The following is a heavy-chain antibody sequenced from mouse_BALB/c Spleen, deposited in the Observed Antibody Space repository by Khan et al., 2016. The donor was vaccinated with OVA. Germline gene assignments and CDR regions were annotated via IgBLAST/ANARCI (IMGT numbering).Heavy chain of an antibody. J-gene: IGHJ4*01. D-gene: IGHD2-10*01. CDR3: ARQPYYHYNIMDY. Sequence: QVQLKQSGPGLAAPSQSLSITCTISGFSLTTYGVHWVHQPPGKGLEWLVVIWSDGTTNYNSALKSRLTITKDNSQSQVFLKMNSHQTDDTAIYFCARQPYYHYNIMDYWGQGTSVTVSS. CDR1: GFSLTTYG. V-gene: IGHV2-6-1*01. CDR2: IWSDGTT.